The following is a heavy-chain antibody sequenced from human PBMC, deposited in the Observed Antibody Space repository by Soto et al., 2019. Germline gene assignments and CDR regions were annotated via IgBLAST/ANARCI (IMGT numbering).Heavy chain of an antibody. CDR3: ARSIRGPRRFNGMDV. CDR2: IERDDDDK. V-gene: IGHV2-70*13. D-gene: IGHD1-20*01. J-gene: IGHJ6*04. CDR1: GFSLTSPGMC. Sequence: SGPTLVNPIETLTLTCTFSGFSLTSPGMCVSWIRQSPGKALEWLALIERDDDDKYYSTSLKTRLTISKDTRKNQVVLTMANMEPADTATYYCARSIRGPRRFNGMDVWGKGTTVTVSS.